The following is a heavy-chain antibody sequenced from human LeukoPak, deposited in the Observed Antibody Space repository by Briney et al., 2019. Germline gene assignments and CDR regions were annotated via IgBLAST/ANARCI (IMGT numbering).Heavy chain of an antibody. CDR3: ARDRSNTYYYDSSGPAFDY. V-gene: IGHV4-61*02. CDR2: IYTSGST. J-gene: IGHJ4*02. Sequence: PSETLSLTCTVSGGSISSGSYYWSWIRQPAGKGLEWIGRIYTSGSTNYNPSLKSRVTISVDTSKSQFTLKLSSVTAADTAVYYCARDRSNTYYYDSSGPAFDYWGQGTLVTVSS. CDR1: GGSISSGSYY. D-gene: IGHD3-22*01.